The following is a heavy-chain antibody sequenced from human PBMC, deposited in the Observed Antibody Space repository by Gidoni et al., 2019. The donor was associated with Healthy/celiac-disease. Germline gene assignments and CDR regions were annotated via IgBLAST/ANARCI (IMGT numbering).Heavy chain of an antibody. D-gene: IGHD3-3*01. J-gene: IGHJ4*02. V-gene: IGHV1-69*01. Sequence: QVQLMQSGAEVKTPGSSVKVSCKASGGTFSSYSISWVRQAPGQGLEWRGGIIPIFGTANYAQKFQGRVTITADESTSTAYMELSSLRSEDTAVYYCARAGVYYDFWSGYYGFHWGQGTLVTVSS. CDR3: ARAGVYYDFWSGYYGFH. CDR1: GGTFSSYS. CDR2: IIPIFGTA.